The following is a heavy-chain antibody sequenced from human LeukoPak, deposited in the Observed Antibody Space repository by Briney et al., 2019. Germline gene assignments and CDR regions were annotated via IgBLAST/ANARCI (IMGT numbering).Heavy chain of an antibody. CDR2: INPQKRDT. V-gene: IGHV1-18*01. CDR3: ARRKYGADYNGMDV. J-gene: IGHJ6*02. CDR1: GYTFSSYG. Sequence: GASVKVSCKASGYTFSSYGINWVRLAPGRGPERMASINPQKRDTHYAQNFQGRVTVTAGTSTNTAYMELRSLRSDDTAIYYCARRKYGADYNGMDVWGQGTTVTVSS. D-gene: IGHD4/OR15-4a*01.